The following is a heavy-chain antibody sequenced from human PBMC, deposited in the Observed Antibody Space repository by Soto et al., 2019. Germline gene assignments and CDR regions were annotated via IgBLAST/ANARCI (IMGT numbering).Heavy chain of an antibody. Sequence: GGSLRLSCEGSGFNFRDFNMIWVRQAPGKGLEWVSSVSGSSSYIYYADSVKGRFTVSRDNANNLVFLQMNGLRPEDTAMYYFARDLRGHYGPWGQGTMVTFS. J-gene: IGHJ3*01. CDR3: ARDLRGHYGP. V-gene: IGHV3-21*06. CDR2: VSGSSSYI. CDR1: GFNFRDFN. D-gene: IGHD4-17*01.